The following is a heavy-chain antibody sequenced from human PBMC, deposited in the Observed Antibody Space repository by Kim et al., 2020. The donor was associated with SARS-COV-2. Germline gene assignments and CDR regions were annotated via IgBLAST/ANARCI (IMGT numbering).Heavy chain of an antibody. J-gene: IGHJ4*02. CDR2: IYYSGST. Sequence: SETLSLTCTVSGGSISSSSYYWGWIRQPPGKGLEWIGSIYYSGSTYYNPSLKSRVTISVDTSKNQFSLKLSSVTAADTAVYYCARESDTRDSSGWYPDPFDYWGQGTLVTVSS. CDR1: GGSISSSSYY. CDR3: ARESDTRDSSGWYPDPFDY. D-gene: IGHD6-19*01. V-gene: IGHV4-39*07.